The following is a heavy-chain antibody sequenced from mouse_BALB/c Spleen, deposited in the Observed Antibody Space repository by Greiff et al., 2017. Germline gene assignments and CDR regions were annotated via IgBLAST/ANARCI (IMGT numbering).Heavy chain of an antibody. CDR2: ISSGGSYT. CDR3: ARDKITGTGNYAMDY. D-gene: IGHD4-1*01. CDR1: GFTFSSYA. V-gene: IGHV5-9-4*01. J-gene: IGHJ4*01. Sequence: EVKLMESGGGLVKPGGSLKLSCAASGFTFSSYAMSWVRQSPEKRLEWVAEISSGGSYTYYPDTVTGRFTISRDNAKNTLYLEMSSLRSEDTAMYYCARDKITGTGNYAMDYWGQGTSVTVSS.